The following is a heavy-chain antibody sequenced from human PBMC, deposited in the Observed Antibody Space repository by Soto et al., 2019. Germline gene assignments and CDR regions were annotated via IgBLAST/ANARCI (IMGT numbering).Heavy chain of an antibody. CDR3: ARGFTD. CDR1: GGSFSGYY. V-gene: IGHV4-34*01. J-gene: IGHJ1*01. CDR2: VNHSGGT. Sequence: LSLTCAVYGGSFSGYYWTWIRQPPGKGLEWIGEVNHSGGTTYNPSLKSRLTISVDTSKNQFSLKLGSVTAADTAVYYCARGFTDWGQGTLVTVSS. D-gene: IGHD3-16*01.